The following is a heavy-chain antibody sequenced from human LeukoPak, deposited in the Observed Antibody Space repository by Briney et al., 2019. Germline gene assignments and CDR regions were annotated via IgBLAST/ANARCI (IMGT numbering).Heavy chain of an antibody. CDR3: AKRYYDILTGYDV. CDR1: GFTFSSYA. Sequence: GGSLRLSCAASGFTFSSYAMSWVRQAPGRGLELVSAISGGGGTTYYADSVKGRFTIPRDNSKNTLYMQMNSRRAEDTAVYYCAKRYYDILTGYDVWGQGTTVTVSS. D-gene: IGHD3-9*01. J-gene: IGHJ6*02. V-gene: IGHV3-23*01. CDR2: ISGGGGTT.